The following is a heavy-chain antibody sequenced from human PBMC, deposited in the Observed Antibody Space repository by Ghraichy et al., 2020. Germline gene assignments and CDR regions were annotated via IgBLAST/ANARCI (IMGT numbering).Heavy chain of an antibody. CDR1: GFTFSSYA. J-gene: IGHJ6*02. Sequence: GGSLRLSCAASGFTFSSYAMSWVRQAPGKGLEWVSAISGSGGSTYYADSVKGRFTISRDNSKNTLYLQMNSLRAEDTAVYYCAKDLDRKGIVGAYYYYYGMDVWGQGTTVTVSS. CDR2: ISGSGGST. CDR3: AKDLDRKGIVGAYYYYYGMDV. D-gene: IGHD1-26*01. V-gene: IGHV3-23*01.